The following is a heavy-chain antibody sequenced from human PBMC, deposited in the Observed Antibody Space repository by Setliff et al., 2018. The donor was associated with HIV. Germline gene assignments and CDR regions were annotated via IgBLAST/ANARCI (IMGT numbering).Heavy chain of an antibody. V-gene: IGHV4-59*01. D-gene: IGHD5-18*01. J-gene: IGHJ4*02. Sequence: PSETLSLTCTVSGASIWNYYWSWIRQPPGKGLEWIGYVDYNGRTDYNPSLKSRVTISLDTSKNQVSLKLSSVAAADTAVYHCARGAYRDGYDYWGQGTLVTVSS. CDR3: ARGAYRDGYDY. CDR1: GASIWNYY. CDR2: VDYNGRT.